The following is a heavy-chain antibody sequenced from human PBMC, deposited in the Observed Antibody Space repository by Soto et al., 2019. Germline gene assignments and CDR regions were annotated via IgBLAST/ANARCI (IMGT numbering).Heavy chain of an antibody. Sequence: PSETLSLTCSVSGGSISSGGYYWSWIRQHPGKGLEWIGYIYYSGSTYYNPSLKSRVTISVDTSKNQFSLKLSSVTAADTAVYYCASLTQDIVVVPAASPIDENGGYYYYMDVWGKGTAVTVSS. CDR1: GGSISSGGYY. CDR3: ASLTQDIVVVPAASPIDENGGYYYYMDV. D-gene: IGHD2-2*01. J-gene: IGHJ6*03. CDR2: IYYSGST. V-gene: IGHV4-31*03.